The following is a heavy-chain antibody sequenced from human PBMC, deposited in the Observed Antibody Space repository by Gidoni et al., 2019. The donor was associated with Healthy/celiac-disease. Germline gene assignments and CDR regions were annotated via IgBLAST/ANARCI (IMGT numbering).Heavy chain of an antibody. J-gene: IGHJ5*02. CDR1: GGSISSYY. CDR3: AMSERDGYPS. CDR2: IYYSGST. V-gene: IGHV4-59*08. D-gene: IGHD5-18*01. Sequence: QVQLQESGPGLVTPSETLSLTCTVSGGSISSYYWSWIRQPPGKGLEWIGYIYYSGSTNYNPSLKSRVTISVDTSKNQFSLKLSSVTAADTAVYYCAMSERDGYPSWGQGTLVTVSS.